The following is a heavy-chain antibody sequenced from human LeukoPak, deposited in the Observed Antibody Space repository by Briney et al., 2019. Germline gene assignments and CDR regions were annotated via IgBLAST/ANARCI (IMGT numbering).Heavy chain of an antibody. J-gene: IGHJ6*02. CDR3: ARVRSGGRNGAYYYGMDV. CDR1: SGSLSGYY. CDR2: IYYSGST. Sequence: PSETLSLTCGLLSGSLSGYYWSWIRQPPGKGLEWIGYIYYSGSTNYNPSLKSRVTISVDTSKNLFSLKVRSVTAADTAVYYCARVRSGGRNGAYYYGMDVWGQGTTDTVSS. V-gene: IGHV4-59*01. D-gene: IGHD6-19*01.